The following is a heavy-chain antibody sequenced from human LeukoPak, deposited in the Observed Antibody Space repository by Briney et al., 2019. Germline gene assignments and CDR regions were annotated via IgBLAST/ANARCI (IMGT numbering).Heavy chain of an antibody. CDR1: RFTSSSYG. J-gene: IGHJ4*02. V-gene: IGHV3-7*03. CDR2: LKQEGSEK. Sequence: QPGRSLRLSCAASRFTSSSYGMSWVRQAPGKGLEWVANLKQEGSEKYNVDSAKGRSTISRDNGKNSLYLQMNSLRVEETAVYYCARSMFRDYWGQGTLVSVSS. D-gene: IGHD3-10*01. CDR3: ARSMFRDY.